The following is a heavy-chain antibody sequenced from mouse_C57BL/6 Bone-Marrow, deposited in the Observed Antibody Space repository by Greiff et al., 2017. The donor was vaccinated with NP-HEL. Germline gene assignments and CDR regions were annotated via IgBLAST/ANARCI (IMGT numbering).Heavy chain of an antibody. CDR2: ISSGGSYT. Sequence: EVHLVESGGGLVKPGGSLKLSCAASGFTFSSYGMSWVRQTPDKRLEWVATISSGGSYTYYPDSVKGRFTISRDNAKNTLYLQMSSLKAEDTAMYYWARHGYFDVWGTGTTVTVSS. V-gene: IGHV5-6*01. CDR3: ARHGYFDV. CDR1: GFTFSSYG. J-gene: IGHJ1*03.